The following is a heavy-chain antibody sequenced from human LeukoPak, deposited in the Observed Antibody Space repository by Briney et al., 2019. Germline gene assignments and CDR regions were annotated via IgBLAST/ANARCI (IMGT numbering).Heavy chain of an antibody. CDR2: ISSNSYTI. D-gene: IGHD3-10*01. J-gene: IGHJ4*02. CDR1: GFTFSSYS. CDR3: ARDEGWFGD. V-gene: IGHV3-48*02. Sequence: GGSLRLSCAASGFTFSSYSMTWVRQAPGKGLEWVSYISSNSYTIYYADSVKGRFIISRGNAKNSLHLQMNSLGDDDTAVYYCARDEGWFGDWGQGTLVTVSS.